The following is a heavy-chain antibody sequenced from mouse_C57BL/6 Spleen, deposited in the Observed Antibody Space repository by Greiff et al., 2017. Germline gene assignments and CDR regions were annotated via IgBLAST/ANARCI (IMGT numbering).Heavy chain of an antibody. D-gene: IGHD1-1*01. CDR3: ARLYYYSSSGYFDV. J-gene: IGHJ1*03. CDR1: GYSITSGYD. CDR2: ISYSGST. Sequence: VQLKESGPGMVKPSQSLSLTCTVTGYSITSGYDWHWIRHFPGNKLEWMGYISYSGSTNYNPSLKSRISITHDTSKNHFFLKLNSVTTEDTATYYCARLYYYSSSGYFDVWGTGTTVTVSS. V-gene: IGHV3-1*01.